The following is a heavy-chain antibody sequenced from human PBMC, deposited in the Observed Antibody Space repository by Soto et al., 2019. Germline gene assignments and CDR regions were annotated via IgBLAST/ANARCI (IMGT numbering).Heavy chain of an antibody. CDR1: GFTFSSYG. V-gene: IGHV3-30*18. D-gene: IGHD2-2*01. CDR3: AKDAQIVVVPVGYYYYGMDV. CDR2: ISYDGSNK. J-gene: IGHJ6*02. Sequence: GGSLRLSCAASGFTFSSYGMHWVRQAPGKGLEWVAVISYDGSNKYYADSVKGRFTISRDNSKNTLYLQMNSLRAEDTAVYYCAKDAQIVVVPVGYYYYGMDVWGQGTTVTVSS.